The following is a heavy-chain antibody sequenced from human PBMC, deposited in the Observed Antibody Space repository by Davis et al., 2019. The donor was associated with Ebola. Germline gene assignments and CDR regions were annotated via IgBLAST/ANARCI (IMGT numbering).Heavy chain of an antibody. J-gene: IGHJ4*02. CDR1: GYRFTNSW. D-gene: IGHD1-26*01. V-gene: IGHV5-51*01. CDR2: IYPGDSDT. Sequence: GESLKLSCKGSGYRFTNSWIGWVRQMPGKGLEWMGIIYPGDSDTRYSPSFQGQVTISADKSISTAYLQWSSLKASDTAMYYCARSHWVGARAIDYWGQGTLVTVSS. CDR3: ARSHWVGARAIDY.